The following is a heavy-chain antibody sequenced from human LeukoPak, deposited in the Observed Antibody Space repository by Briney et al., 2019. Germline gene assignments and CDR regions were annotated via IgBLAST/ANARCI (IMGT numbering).Heavy chain of an antibody. CDR3: AKDLDQYGSGSYYHYGMDV. J-gene: IGHJ6*02. CDR2: ISYDGSNK. V-gene: IGHV3-30*18. Sequence: GGSLRLSCAASGFTFSSYGMHWVRQAPGKGLEWVAVISYDGSNKYYADSVKGRFTISRDNSKNTLYLQVNSLRAEDTAVYYCAKDLDQYGSGSYYHYGMDVWGQGTTVTVSS. CDR1: GFTFSSYG. D-gene: IGHD3-10*01.